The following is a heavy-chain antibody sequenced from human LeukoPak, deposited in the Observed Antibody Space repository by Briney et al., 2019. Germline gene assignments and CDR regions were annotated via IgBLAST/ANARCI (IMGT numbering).Heavy chain of an antibody. CDR1: GGSISSSSYY. CDR3: ARQDQLLDY. D-gene: IGHD2-2*01. Sequence: SETLSLTCTVSGGSISSSSYYWGWIRQPPGKGLEWIGSIYHSGSTYYNPSLKSRVTISVDTSKNQFSLKLSSVTAADTAVYYCARQDQLLDYWGQGTLVTVSS. CDR2: IYHSGST. V-gene: IGHV4-39*01. J-gene: IGHJ4*02.